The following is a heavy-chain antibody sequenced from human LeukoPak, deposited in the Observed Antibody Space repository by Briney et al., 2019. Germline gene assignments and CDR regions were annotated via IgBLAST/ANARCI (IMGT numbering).Heavy chain of an antibody. J-gene: IGHJ6*03. CDR2: ISGSGGST. V-gene: IGHV3-23*01. D-gene: IGHD1-7*01. Sequence: PTGGSLRLSCAASGFTFSSYAMSWVRQAPGKGLEWVSAISGSGGSTYYADSVKGRFTISRDNSKNTLYLQMNSLRAEDTAVYYCAKTRVELFMGYMDVWGKGTTVTVSS. CDR3: AKTRVELFMGYMDV. CDR1: GFTFSSYA.